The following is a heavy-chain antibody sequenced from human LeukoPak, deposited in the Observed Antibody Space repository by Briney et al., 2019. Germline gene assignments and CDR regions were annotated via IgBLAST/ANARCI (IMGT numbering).Heavy chain of an antibody. D-gene: IGHD6-19*01. V-gene: IGHV4-34*01. CDR1: GGSFSGYY. CDR3: ASIVGGNAFDI. J-gene: IGHJ3*02. Sequence: SETLSLTCAVYGGSFSGYYWSWIRQLPGKGLEWIGEINHSGSTNYNPSLKSRVTISVDTSKNQFSLKLSSVTAADTAVYYCASIVGGNAFDIWGQGTMVTVSS. CDR2: INHSGST.